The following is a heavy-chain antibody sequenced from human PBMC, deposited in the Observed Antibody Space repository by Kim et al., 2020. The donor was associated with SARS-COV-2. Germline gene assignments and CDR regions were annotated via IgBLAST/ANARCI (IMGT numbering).Heavy chain of an antibody. D-gene: IGHD3-3*01. CDR3: AILYSN. CDR2: QDGRGK. V-gene: IGHV3-7*01. J-gene: IGHJ4*02. Sequence: QDGRGKNYVHSVKGRFTISRDNAKNSLYLQINSLRAEDTAVYYCAILYSNWGQGTRVTVSS.